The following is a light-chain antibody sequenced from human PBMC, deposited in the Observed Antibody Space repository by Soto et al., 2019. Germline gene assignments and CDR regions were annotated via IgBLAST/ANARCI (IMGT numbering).Light chain of an antibody. J-gene: IGKJ4*01. CDR2: DAS. V-gene: IGKV1-33*01. Sequence: DIQMTQSPSSLSASVGYRVTITCQASQDLSNYLNWYQQKPGKAPKLMIYDASNLETGVPSRFSGSGSGTDFTFTISSMQPADIATYYCQQYDNLPLTFGGWTKVEIK. CDR1: QDLSNY. CDR3: QQYDNLPLT.